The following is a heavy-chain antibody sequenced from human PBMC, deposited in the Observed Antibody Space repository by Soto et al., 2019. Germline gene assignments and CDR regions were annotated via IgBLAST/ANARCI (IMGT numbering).Heavy chain of an antibody. Sequence: SXKVSFRASGGTXISYAIGLVRQAPGQGLEWRGGIIPIFGTANYAQKFQGRVTITADESTSTAYMELSSLRSEDTAVYYCASSPGGGGITGTTHYGMDVWGQGTTVTVSS. CDR2: IIPIFGTA. CDR3: ASSPGGGGITGTTHYGMDV. V-gene: IGHV1-69*13. CDR1: GGTXISYA. J-gene: IGHJ6*02. D-gene: IGHD1-7*01.